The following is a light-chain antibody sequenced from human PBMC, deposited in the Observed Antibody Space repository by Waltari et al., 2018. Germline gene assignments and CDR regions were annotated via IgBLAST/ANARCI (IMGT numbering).Light chain of an antibody. Sequence: VMTPSPATLSVSPGETATLSCRASQSVGRNLAWYQQTPGQAPRLLISYASTRASGVPARFSGGGSGTDFTLTINTLQSEDFAIYYCQQYNAWPPALTFGGGTKIDIK. CDR2: YAS. V-gene: IGKV3D-15*01. CDR3: QQYNAWPPALT. CDR1: QSVGRN. J-gene: IGKJ4*01.